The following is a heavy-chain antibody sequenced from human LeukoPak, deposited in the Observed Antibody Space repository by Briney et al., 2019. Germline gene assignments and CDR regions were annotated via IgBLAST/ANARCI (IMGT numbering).Heavy chain of an antibody. Sequence: GGSLRLSCAASGFSFSTYAMSWVRQAPGKGLEWVLGISSSGGSTVYIDSVKGRFTISRDNSKNTLYLQMNSLRAEDTAAYYCAKDQGTGLGSYSWGYFDCWGQGTLVTVSS. D-gene: IGHD3-10*01. V-gene: IGHV3-23*01. CDR2: ISSSGGST. CDR3: AKDQGTGLGSYSWGYFDC. J-gene: IGHJ4*02. CDR1: GFSFSTYA.